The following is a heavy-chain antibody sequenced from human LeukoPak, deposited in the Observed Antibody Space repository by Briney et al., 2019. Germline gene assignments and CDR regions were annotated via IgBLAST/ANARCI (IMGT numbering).Heavy chain of an antibody. CDR3: ARDGDDTYYFDS. J-gene: IGHJ4*02. V-gene: IGHV3-11*01. CDR2: ISKSGTTI. Sequence: GGSLRLSRAISGFTFSDYYMSWIRQAPGKGLEWVSYISKSGTTIYYADSVKGRFTISRDNAKNSLSLYMNSLRAEDTAVYFCARDGDDTYYFDSWGQGALVTVSS. CDR1: GFTFSDYY.